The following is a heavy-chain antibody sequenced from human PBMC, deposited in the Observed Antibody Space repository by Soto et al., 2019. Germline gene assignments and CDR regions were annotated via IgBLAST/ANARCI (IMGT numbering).Heavy chain of an antibody. CDR1: GGSTSSGGSY. D-gene: IGHD5-18*01. J-gene: IGHJ6*02. CDR3: ARNGYTYGMDV. CDR2: IYYSGIS. Sequence: NPSETLSLTCTVSGGSTSSGGSYWSWIRQHPGKGLEWIGYIYYSGISYYNPSLKSRVSISLDTSRNQFSMTLNSVTAADTAVYYCARNGYTYGMDVWGQGATVTVSS. V-gene: IGHV4-31*03.